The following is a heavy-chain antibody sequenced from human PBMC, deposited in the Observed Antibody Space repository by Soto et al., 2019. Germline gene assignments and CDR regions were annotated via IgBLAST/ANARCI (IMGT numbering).Heavy chain of an antibody. CDR2: IKRDGSEK. V-gene: IGHV3-7*01. CDR1: GFSISDYW. J-gene: IGHJ4*02. Sequence: GGSLRLSCAASGFSISDYWISWGRQAPGKGLEWVANIKRDGSEKYYVDSVKGRFTISRDNAKNSLYLQMNSLRADDTAVYYCARDRDLAVPAAVIYFDSWGQGTLVTVSS. D-gene: IGHD2-2*01. CDR3: ARDRDLAVPAAVIYFDS.